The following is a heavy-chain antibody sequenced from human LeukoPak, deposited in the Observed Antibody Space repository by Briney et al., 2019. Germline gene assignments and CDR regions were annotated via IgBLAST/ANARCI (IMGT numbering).Heavy chain of an antibody. J-gene: IGHJ3*02. CDR2: IYYSGST. D-gene: IGHD1-26*01. CDR1: GFSFDDYG. V-gene: IGHV4-59*12. Sequence: GSLRLSCVASGFSFDDYGMFWVRQTPGKGLEWIGYIYYSGSTNYNPSLKSRVTISVDTSKNQFSLKLSSVTAADTAVYYCARRIVGAPMAFDIWGQGTMVTVSS. CDR3: ARRIVGAPMAFDI.